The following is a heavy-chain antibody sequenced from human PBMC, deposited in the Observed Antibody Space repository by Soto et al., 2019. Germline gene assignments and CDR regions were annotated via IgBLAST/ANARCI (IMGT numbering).Heavy chain of an antibody. D-gene: IGHD1-26*01. V-gene: IGHV1-69*01. Sequence: QVQLVQSGAEVKKPGSSVKVSCKASGGTFSSYSINWVRQAPGQGLEWMGEIIPIFGTANYAQKFQGRVTITADESTSTAYMELSSLRSEDTAVYYGARDGGRHSGGIDYWGQGTLVTVAS. CDR2: IIPIFGTA. J-gene: IGHJ4*02. CDR3: ARDGGRHSGGIDY. CDR1: GGTFSSYS.